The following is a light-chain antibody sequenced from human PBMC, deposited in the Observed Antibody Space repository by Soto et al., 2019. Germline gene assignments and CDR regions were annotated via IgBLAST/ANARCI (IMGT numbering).Light chain of an antibody. V-gene: IGKV4-1*01. CDR2: WAS. CDR1: RSVLYKSNNKNH. J-gene: IGKJ4*01. Sequence: DIVMTPSPDSLALSLGYRSTMNCKCSRSVLYKSNNKNHLAWYQQKPGQPPQLIIYWASTRESGVPERFSGSGSGTDFTLTISSLEAEDVAFYWCQQYFDVPFTFGGGTKVDIK. CDR3: QQYFDVPFT.